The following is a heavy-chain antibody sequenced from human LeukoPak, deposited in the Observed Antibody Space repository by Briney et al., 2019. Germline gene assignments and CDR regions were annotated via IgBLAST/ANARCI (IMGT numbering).Heavy chain of an antibody. Sequence: GGSLRLSRAASGFTFSSYAMHWVRQAPGKGLEWVAFIRYDGSNKYYADSVKGRFTISRDNSKNTLYLQMNSLRAEDTAVYYCANDCSSTSCYGENYYYYMDVWGKGTTVTISS. CDR1: GFTFSSYA. CDR2: IRYDGSNK. CDR3: ANDCSSTSCYGENYYYYMDV. J-gene: IGHJ6*03. V-gene: IGHV3-30*02. D-gene: IGHD2-2*01.